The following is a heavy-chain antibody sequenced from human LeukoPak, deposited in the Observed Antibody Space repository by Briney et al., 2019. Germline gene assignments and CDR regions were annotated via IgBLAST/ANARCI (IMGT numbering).Heavy chain of an antibody. CDR2: ISGSGGST. D-gene: IGHD6-19*01. Sequence: GGSMRLSCAASGFTFSSYAMSWVRQAPGKGLEWVSAISGSGGSTYYADSVKGRFTISRDNSKNTLYLQMNSLRAEDTAVYYCAKDPYSSNYFDYWGQGTLVTVSS. CDR1: GFTFSSYA. V-gene: IGHV3-23*01. CDR3: AKDPYSSNYFDY. J-gene: IGHJ4*02.